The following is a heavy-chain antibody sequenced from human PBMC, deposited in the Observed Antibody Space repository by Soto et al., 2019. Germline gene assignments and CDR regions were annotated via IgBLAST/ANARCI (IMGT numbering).Heavy chain of an antibody. Sequence: PGGSLRLSCAASGFTFSSYSMNWVRQAPGKGLEWVSSISSSSSYIYYADSVKGRFTISRDNAKNSLYLQMNSLRAEDTAVYYCARGYCSSTSCYARTYYYYYGMDVWGQGTTVTVSS. J-gene: IGHJ6*02. CDR2: ISSSSSYI. D-gene: IGHD2-2*01. V-gene: IGHV3-21*01. CDR3: ARGYCSSTSCYARTYYYYYGMDV. CDR1: GFTFSSYS.